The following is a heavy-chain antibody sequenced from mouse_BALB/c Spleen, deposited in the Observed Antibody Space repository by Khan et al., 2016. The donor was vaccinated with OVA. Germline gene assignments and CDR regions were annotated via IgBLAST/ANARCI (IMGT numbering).Heavy chain of an antibody. CDR3: ARRRGSMDY. CDR2: IFPGDGTT. V-gene: IGHV1S56*01. J-gene: IGHJ4*01. Sequence: QVQLKQSGAEVVKSGASVKLSCKASGYTFTSYDLNWVRQRPEQGLEWIGWIFPGDGTTKYNEKFKGKATLTTDNSSSTAYIHLRRRTSGDSAVYFCARRRGSMDYWGQGTSVTVSS. CDR1: GYTFTSYD.